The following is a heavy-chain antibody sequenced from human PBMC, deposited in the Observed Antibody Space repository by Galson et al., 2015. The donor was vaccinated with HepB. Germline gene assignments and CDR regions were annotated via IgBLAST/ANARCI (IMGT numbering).Heavy chain of an antibody. D-gene: IGHD5-24*01. CDR1: GFTFSSNR. Sequence: SLRLSCADSGFTFSSNRMNWVRQAPGKGLEWVSYISSSGSTIYYADSVKGRFTISRDNAKNSLYLQMNSLRAEDTAVYYCARQSGRWLQLALDYWGQGTLVTVSS. J-gene: IGHJ4*02. CDR2: ISSSGSTI. V-gene: IGHV3-48*04. CDR3: ARQSGRWLQLALDY.